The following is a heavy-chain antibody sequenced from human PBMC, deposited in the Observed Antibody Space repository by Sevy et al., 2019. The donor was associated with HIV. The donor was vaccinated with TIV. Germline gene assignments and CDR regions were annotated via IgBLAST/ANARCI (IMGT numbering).Heavy chain of an antibody. CDR3: AKGDYDFWSGFYGMDV. Sequence: GGSLRLSCAASGFTFSSYGMHWVRQAPGKGLEWVAVISYDGSNKYYADSVKGRFTISRDNSKNTLYLQMNSLTAEDTAVYYCAKGDYDFWSGFYGMDVWGQGTTVTVSS. V-gene: IGHV3-30*18. CDR2: ISYDGSNK. J-gene: IGHJ6*02. CDR1: GFTFSSYG. D-gene: IGHD3-3*01.